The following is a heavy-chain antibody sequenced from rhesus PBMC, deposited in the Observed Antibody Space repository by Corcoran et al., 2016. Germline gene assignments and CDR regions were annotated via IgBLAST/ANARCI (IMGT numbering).Heavy chain of an antibody. CDR3: ARHTYWGDYYVDY. J-gene: IGHJ4*01. D-gene: IGHD3-34*01. V-gene: IGHV4-99*01. Sequence: QQGGGPGLVKPSETLSLTCAVSGYSISSGYYWGWIRQPPGKGLEYIGYISGSSGSTYYNPSLKSRVTISKDTSKNQFSLKLSSVTAADTAMYYCARHTYWGDYYVDYWGQGVLVTVSS. CDR2: ISGSSGST. CDR1: GYSISSGYY.